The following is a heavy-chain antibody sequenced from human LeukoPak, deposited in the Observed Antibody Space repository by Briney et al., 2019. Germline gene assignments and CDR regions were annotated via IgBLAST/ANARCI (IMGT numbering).Heavy chain of an antibody. Sequence: GGSLRLSCVASGFTFSSHYMNWVRQAPGKGLEWVSYISSSSSTIYYADSVKGRFTISRDNSKNTLFLQMNSLRAEDTAVYYCAKGTYSSSPRDYWGQGTLVTVSS. CDR1: GFTFSSHY. D-gene: IGHD6-6*01. J-gene: IGHJ4*02. CDR3: AKGTYSSSPRDY. V-gene: IGHV3-48*01. CDR2: ISSSSSTI.